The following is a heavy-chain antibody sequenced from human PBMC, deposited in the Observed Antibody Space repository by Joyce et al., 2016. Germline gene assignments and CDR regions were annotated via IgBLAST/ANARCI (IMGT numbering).Heavy chain of an antibody. Sequence: QVQLVQSGAEVKKPGSSVKVSCKASGDTFNTSAVNWVRQAPGQGLEWVGGFIPTFETPKFAQIFQGRVTITADESTSTAYMELSSLKSEDTAVYYCARRHLGNWRLYAFDLWGQGTTVIVSS. J-gene: IGHJ3*01. CDR2: FIPTFETP. CDR3: ARRHLGNWRLYAFDL. CDR1: GDTFNTSA. D-gene: IGHD1-1*01. V-gene: IGHV1-69*01.